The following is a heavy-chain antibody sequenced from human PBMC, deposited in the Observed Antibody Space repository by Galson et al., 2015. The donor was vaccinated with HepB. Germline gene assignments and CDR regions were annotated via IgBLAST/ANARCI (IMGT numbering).Heavy chain of an antibody. CDR2: VSTNNGNS. J-gene: IGHJ4*02. V-gene: IGHV1-18*01. D-gene: IGHD1-26*01. Sequence: SVKVSCKASGYTFTNNVISWVRQAPGQGLEWVGWVSTNNGNSNYAQNLQGRVSMSTDTSTSTAYMELRSLRYDDTAVYYCARGSGVVGASDWGQGTLGTGSS. CDR1: GYTFTNNV. CDR3: ARGSGVVGASD.